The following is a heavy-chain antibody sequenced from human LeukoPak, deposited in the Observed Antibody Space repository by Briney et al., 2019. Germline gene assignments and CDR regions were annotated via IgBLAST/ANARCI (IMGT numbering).Heavy chain of an antibody. Sequence: GASVKVSCKASGYTFTGYYMHWVRQAPGQGLEWMGWINPNSGGTNYAQKFQGRVTMTRDTSISTAYMELSRLRSDDTAVYYCARVGYSYGYCYYYMDVWGKGTTVTVSS. CDR2: INPNSGGT. CDR1: GYTFTGYY. V-gene: IGHV1-2*02. J-gene: IGHJ6*03. CDR3: ARVGYSYGYCYYYMDV. D-gene: IGHD5-18*01.